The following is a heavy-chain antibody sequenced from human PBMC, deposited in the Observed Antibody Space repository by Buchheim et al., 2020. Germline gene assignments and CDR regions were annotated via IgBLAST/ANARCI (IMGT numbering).Heavy chain of an antibody. D-gene: IGHD6-19*01. Sequence: QLQLQESGPGLVKPSETLSLTCTVSGGSISSSSYYWGWIRQPPGKGLEWIGSIYYSGSTYYNPSLKRRVTISVDTSKNQFSLKLSSVTAADTAGYYCASLAVAGIYYYYYGMDVWGQGTT. V-gene: IGHV4-39*01. CDR3: ASLAVAGIYYYYYGMDV. J-gene: IGHJ6*02. CDR2: IYYSGST. CDR1: GGSISSSSYY.